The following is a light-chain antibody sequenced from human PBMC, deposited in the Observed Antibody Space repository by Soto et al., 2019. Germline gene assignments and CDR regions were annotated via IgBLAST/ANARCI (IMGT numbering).Light chain of an antibody. CDR1: QGIGTY. CDR3: QQLHSYPLT. Sequence: DIQLTQSPSFLSASVGDRVTITCRASQGIGTYVARYQQEPGKAPNLLIYVASTLQSGVPSRFSGSGSGTEFTLTISSLQPEDFATYYCQQLHSYPLTFGGGTKVEIK. V-gene: IGKV1-9*01. J-gene: IGKJ4*01. CDR2: VAS.